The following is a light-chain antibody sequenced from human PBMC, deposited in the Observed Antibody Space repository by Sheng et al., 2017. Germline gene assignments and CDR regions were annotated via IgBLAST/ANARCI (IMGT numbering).Light chain of an antibody. CDR3: QQSYTFPRT. Sequence: IQMTQSPSSLSASVGDRVTITCRAGQSISTSLNWYQQKSGEDPKLLIYDSSNLQSGVPSRFSGGGFGTDFTLTIMSLQPEDFSTYYCQQSYTFPRTFGPGTTVISN. CDR2: DSS. CDR1: QSISTS. J-gene: IGKJ3*01. V-gene: IGKV1-39*01.